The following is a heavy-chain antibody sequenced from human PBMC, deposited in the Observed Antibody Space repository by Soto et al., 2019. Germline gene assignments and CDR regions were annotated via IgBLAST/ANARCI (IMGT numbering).Heavy chain of an antibody. Sequence: PSETLSLTCAVSGGSISSSNWWSWVRQPPGKGLEWIGEIYHSGSTNYNPSLKSRVTISVDKSKNQFSLKLSSVTAADTAVYYCARGGYSSSWYGWFDTWGQGTLVTVSS. D-gene: IGHD6-13*01. J-gene: IGHJ5*02. V-gene: IGHV4-4*02. CDR3: ARGGYSSSWYGWFDT. CDR1: GGSISSSNW. CDR2: IYHSGST.